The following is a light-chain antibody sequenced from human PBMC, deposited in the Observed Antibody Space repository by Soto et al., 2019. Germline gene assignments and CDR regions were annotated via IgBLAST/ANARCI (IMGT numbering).Light chain of an antibody. V-gene: IGLV2-11*01. J-gene: IGLJ3*02. Sequence: QSALTQPRSVSGSPGQSVTISCTGTSSDVGGYNYVSWYQQHPGKAPKLMIYDVSKRPSGVPDRFSGSKSGNTASLTISGLQAEDEADYYCCSYAGSYPFGWVFGGGTKLTVL. CDR2: DVS. CDR1: SSDVGGYNY. CDR3: CSYAGSYPFGWV.